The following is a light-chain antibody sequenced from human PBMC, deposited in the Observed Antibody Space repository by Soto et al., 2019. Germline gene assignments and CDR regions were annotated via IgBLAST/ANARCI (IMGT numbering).Light chain of an antibody. CDR1: QSVRYY. Sequence: DIELTQSPPTLSSSPGERVTITCRASQSVRYYLAWYQQMPGKAPRLLIYGASSLPTGVPPRFSGRGSGAEVTLTISSLQHNDFATYFCQQQNSYSQTFGGGTKVEIK. V-gene: IGKV1-5*01. CDR2: GAS. J-gene: IGKJ4*02. CDR3: QQQNSYSQT.